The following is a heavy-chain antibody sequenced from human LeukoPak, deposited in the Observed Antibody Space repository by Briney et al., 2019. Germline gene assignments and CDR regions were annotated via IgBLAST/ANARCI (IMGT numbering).Heavy chain of an antibody. CDR1: GGSISSSSYY. V-gene: IGHV4-39*02. Sequence: PSETLSLTCTVSGGSISSSSYYWGWIRQPPGKGLEWIGSIYYSGSTYYNPSLKSRVTISVDTSKNQFSLKLSSVTAADTAVYYCARERGYSSSFCPGYWGQGTLVTVSS. J-gene: IGHJ4*02. D-gene: IGHD6-6*01. CDR3: ARERGYSSSFCPGY. CDR2: IYYSGST.